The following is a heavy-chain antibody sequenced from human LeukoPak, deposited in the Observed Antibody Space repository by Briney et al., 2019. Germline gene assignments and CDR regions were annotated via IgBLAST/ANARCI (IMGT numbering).Heavy chain of an antibody. D-gene: IGHD6-19*01. CDR3: AREWAGPSFDY. V-gene: IGHV3-7*01. J-gene: IGHJ4*02. CDR1: GFTFNNYW. CDR2: IKQDGSEK. Sequence: PGGSLRLSCAASGFTFNNYWMTWVRQAPGKGLEWVANIKQDGSEKSYVDSVKGRFTISRDNTKNSLYLQMNSLRAEDTAVYSCAREWAGPSFDYWGQGTLVTVSS.